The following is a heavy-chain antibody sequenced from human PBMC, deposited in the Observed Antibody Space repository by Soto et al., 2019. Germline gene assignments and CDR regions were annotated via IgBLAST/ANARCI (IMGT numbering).Heavy chain of an antibody. D-gene: IGHD4-17*01. CDR1: GGSFSGYY. CDR3: ARVSTETTVVTPDSYY. CDR2: INHSGST. Sequence: QVQLQQWGAGLLKPSETLSLTCAVYGGSFSGYYWSWIRQPPGKGLEWIGEINHSGSTNYNPSLKSRVTISVDTSKNQFSLKLSSVTAADTAVYYCARVSTETTVVTPDSYYWGQGTLVTVSS. J-gene: IGHJ4*02. V-gene: IGHV4-34*01.